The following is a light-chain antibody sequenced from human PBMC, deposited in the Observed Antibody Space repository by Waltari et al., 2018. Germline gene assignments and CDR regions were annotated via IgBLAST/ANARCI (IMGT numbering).Light chain of an antibody. J-gene: IGLJ3*02. CDR2: GNN. CDR3: QSFDIRLSGGVV. V-gene: IGLV1-40*01. CDR1: SSNIGAGHD. Sequence: QSVLTQPPSMSGAPGQRVTISCTGSSSNIGAGHDVHWYQVFPGTAPKPLIYGNNHRPSGVPDRFSGSKSDTSASLAIGGLQAEDEADYYCQSFDIRLSGGVVFGGGTKVTVL.